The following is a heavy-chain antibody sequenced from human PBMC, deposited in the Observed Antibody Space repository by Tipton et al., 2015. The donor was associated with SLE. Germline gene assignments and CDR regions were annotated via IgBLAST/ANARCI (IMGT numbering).Heavy chain of an antibody. CDR1: GGSISSGGYY. V-gene: IGHV4-31*03. CDR3: ARDTAHYGSGDGAFDI. D-gene: IGHD3-10*01. J-gene: IGHJ3*02. CDR2: IYYSGST. Sequence: TLSLTCTVPGGSISSGGYYWSWIRQPPGKGLEWIGYIYYSGSTYYNPSLKSRVTISVDTSKKQFSLKLTSVTAADTAVYYCARDTAHYGSGDGAFDIWGQGTMVTVSS.